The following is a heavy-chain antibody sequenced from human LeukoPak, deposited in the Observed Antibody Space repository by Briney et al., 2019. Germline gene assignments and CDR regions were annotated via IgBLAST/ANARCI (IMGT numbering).Heavy chain of an antibody. CDR1: GYTFTSYG. CDR2: ISAYNGNT. V-gene: IGHV1-18*01. D-gene: IGHD3-10*01. Sequence: ASVKVSCKASGYTFTSYGTSWVRQAPGQGLEWMGWISAYNGNTNYAQKLQGRVTMTTDTSTSTAYMELRSLRSDDTAVYYCARDQLLWLGNYYYYGMDVWGQGTTVTVSS. J-gene: IGHJ6*02. CDR3: ARDQLLWLGNYYYYGMDV.